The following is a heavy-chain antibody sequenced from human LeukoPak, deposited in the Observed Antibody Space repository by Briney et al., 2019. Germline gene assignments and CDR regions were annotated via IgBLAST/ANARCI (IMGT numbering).Heavy chain of an antibody. CDR3: AGSGPYYYHYMDV. Sequence: SETLSLTCTVSGYSITRGYYWGWIRQPPGKGLEWIGSIYHSGSTYYNPSLKSRVVISVDTSKNQFSLKLNSVIAADTAVYYCAGSGPYYYHYMDVWGKGTTVTVSS. CDR2: IYHSGST. V-gene: IGHV4-38-2*02. D-gene: IGHD3-10*01. CDR1: GYSITRGYY. J-gene: IGHJ6*03.